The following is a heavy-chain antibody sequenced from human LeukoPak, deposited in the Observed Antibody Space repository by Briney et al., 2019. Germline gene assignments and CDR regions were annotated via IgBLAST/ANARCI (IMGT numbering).Heavy chain of an antibody. D-gene: IGHD3-16*02. CDR2: ISYSGYNA. CDR3: ARDIELST. CDR1: GFTFSISA. V-gene: IGHV3-23*01. J-gene: IGHJ3*01. Sequence: PGGSLRLSCAASGFTFSISATSWVGQAPGKGLDWVSLISYSGYNAYYADSVRGRFTISRDNSKDTLHLHMHSLRAEDTAIYYCARDIELSTWGLGTMVTVSS.